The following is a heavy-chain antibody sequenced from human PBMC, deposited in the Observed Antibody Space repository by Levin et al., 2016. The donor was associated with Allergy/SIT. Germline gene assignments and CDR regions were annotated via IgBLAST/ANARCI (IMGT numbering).Heavy chain of an antibody. V-gene: IGHV6-1*01. CDR2: TYYRSKWYN. Sequence: SQTLSLTCAISGDSVSSNSAAWNWIRQSPSRGLEWLGRTYYRSKWYNDYAVSVKSRITINPDTSKNQFSLKLSSVTAADTAVYYCARQSSAVPNYYYYGMDVWGQGTTVTVSS. CDR1: GDSVSSNSAA. J-gene: IGHJ6*02. D-gene: IGHD2-2*01. CDR3: ARQSSAVPNYYYYGMDV.